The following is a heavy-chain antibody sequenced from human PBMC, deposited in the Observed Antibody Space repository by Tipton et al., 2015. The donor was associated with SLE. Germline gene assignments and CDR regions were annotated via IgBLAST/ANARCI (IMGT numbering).Heavy chain of an antibody. Sequence: TLSLTCTVSGGSISNYYWCWSRQPPGKGLEWIGYIYYSGNTNYNPSLKSRVTRSVDRSKKQLSLKLTYVTAADTAVYYCARDRGRDYSMDVWGRGTTVIVSS. J-gene: IGHJ6*02. CDR2: IYYSGNT. V-gene: IGHV4-59*12. D-gene: IGHD6-25*01. CDR3: ARDRGRDYSMDV. CDR1: GGSISNYY.